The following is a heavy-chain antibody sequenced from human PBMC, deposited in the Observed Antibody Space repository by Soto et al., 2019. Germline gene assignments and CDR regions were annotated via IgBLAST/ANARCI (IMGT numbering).Heavy chain of an antibody. CDR2: IIPIFGTA. J-gene: IGHJ3*02. Sequence: GASVKVSCKASGGTFSSYAISWVRQAPGQGLEWMGGIIPIFGTANYAQKFQGRVTITADESTSTAYMELSSLRSEDTAVYYCARIMHGVYNAFDIWGQGTMVTVSS. CDR1: GGTFSSYA. V-gene: IGHV1-69*13. CDR3: ARIMHGVYNAFDI. D-gene: IGHD2-8*01.